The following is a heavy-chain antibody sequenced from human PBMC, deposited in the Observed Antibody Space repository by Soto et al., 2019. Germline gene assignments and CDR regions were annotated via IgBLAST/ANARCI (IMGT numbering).Heavy chain of an antibody. CDR3: ARDVFRRYSSSWYYYYYGMDV. J-gene: IGHJ6*02. V-gene: IGHV3-33*01. CDR1: GFTFSSYG. CDR2: IWYDGSNK. D-gene: IGHD6-13*01. Sequence: GSLRLSCAASGFTFSSYGMHWVRQAPGKGLEWVAVIWYDGSNKYYADSVKGRFTISRDNSKNTLYLQMNSLRAEDTAVYYCARDVFRRYSSSWYYYYYGMDVWGQGTTVTVSS.